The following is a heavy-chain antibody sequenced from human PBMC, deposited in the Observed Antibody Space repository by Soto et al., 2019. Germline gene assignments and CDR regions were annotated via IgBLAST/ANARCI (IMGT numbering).Heavy chain of an antibody. CDR2: TYYRSKWYL. CDR1: GDIVSSNSAS. V-gene: IGHV6-1*01. CDR3: ARAATAGPDFDY. D-gene: IGHD6-13*01. Sequence: SQTLSLTCAISGDIVSSNSASWNWIRQSPSRGLEWLGRTYYRSKWYLDYAVSVKSRITVNPDTSKNQFSLQLNSLTPQDTAVYYCARAATAGPDFDYXGQGTMVTVS. J-gene: IGHJ4*02.